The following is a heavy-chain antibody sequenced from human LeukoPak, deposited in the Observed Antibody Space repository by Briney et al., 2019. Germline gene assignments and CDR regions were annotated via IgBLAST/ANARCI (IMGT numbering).Heavy chain of an antibody. CDR3: AREVWDYFDSSGSLDY. D-gene: IGHD3-22*01. J-gene: IGHJ4*02. CDR1: GGSFSGYY. Sequence: SETLSLTCAVYGGSFSGYYWSWIRQPPGKGLEWIGRIYTSGSTNYNPSLKSRVTISVDTSKNQFSLKLSSVTAADTAVYYCAREVWDYFDSSGSLDYWGQGTLVTVSS. CDR2: IYTSGST. V-gene: IGHV4-59*10.